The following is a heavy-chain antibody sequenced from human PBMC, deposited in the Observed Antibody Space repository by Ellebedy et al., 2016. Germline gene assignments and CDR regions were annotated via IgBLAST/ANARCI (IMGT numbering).Heavy chain of an antibody. D-gene: IGHD6-13*01. Sequence: SETLSLXXTVSGYSISSGYYWGWIRQPPGKGLEWIGSIYHSGSTYYNPSLKSRVTISVDRSKNQFSLKLSSVTAADTAVYYCAREGSSSWYKYYYMDVWGKGTTVTVSS. V-gene: IGHV4-38-2*02. CDR3: AREGSSSWYKYYYMDV. J-gene: IGHJ6*03. CDR2: IYHSGST. CDR1: GYSISSGYY.